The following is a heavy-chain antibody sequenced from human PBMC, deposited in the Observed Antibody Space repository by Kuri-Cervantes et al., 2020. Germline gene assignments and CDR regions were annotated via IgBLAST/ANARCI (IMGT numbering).Heavy chain of an antibody. CDR2: IYSGGDT. J-gene: IGHJ4*02. CDR3: AKLTRFAEEPFDY. Sequence: GESLKSSCAVSGFTISSNYMSWVRQAPGKGLEWVSVIYSGGDTYYADSVKGRFTISRDTSKNTLYLQMNSLRAEDTAVYYCAKLTRFAEEPFDYWGQGTLVTVSS. V-gene: IGHV3-66*01. D-gene: IGHD4-23*01. CDR1: GFTISSNY.